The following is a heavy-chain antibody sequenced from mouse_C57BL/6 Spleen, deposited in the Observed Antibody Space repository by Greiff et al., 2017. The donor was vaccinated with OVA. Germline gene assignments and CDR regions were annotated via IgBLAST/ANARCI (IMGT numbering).Heavy chain of an antibody. Sequence: VQLQQPGAELVMPGASVKLSCKASGYTFTSYWMHWVKQRPGQGLEWIGEIDPSDSYTNYNQKFKGKSTLTADKSSSTAYMQLSSLTSEDSAVYYCARTTVVAYYFDYWGQGTTLTVSS. D-gene: IGHD1-1*01. CDR2: IDPSDSYT. V-gene: IGHV1-69*01. CDR1: GYTFTSYW. J-gene: IGHJ2*01. CDR3: ARTTVVAYYFDY.